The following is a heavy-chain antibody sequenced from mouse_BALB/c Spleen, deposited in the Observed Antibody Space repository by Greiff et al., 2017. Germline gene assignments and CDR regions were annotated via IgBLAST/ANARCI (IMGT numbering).Heavy chain of an antibody. CDR1: GYAFSSYW. CDR3: ASWGYDGSYPFAY. J-gene: IGHJ3*01. Sequence: VQRVESGAELVRPGSSVKISCKASGYAFSSYWMHWVKQRPGQGLEWIGQIYPGDGDTNYNGKFKGKATLTADKSSSTAYMQLSSLTSEDSAVYFCASWGYDGSYPFAYWGQGTLVTVSA. CDR2: IYPGDGDT. D-gene: IGHD1-1*01. V-gene: IGHV1-80*01.